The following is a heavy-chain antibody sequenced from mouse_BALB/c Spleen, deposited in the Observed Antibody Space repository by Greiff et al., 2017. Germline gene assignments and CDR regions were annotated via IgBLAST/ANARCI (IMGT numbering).Heavy chain of an antibody. CDR1: GFTFNTYA. CDR3: VREDDEAWFAY. Sequence: EVKLVESGGGLVQPKGSLKLSCAASGFTFNTYAMNWVRQAPGKGLEWVARIRSKSNNYATYYADSVKDRFTISRDDSQSMLYLQMNNLKTEDTAMYYCVREDDEAWFAYGGQGTLVTVSA. CDR2: IRSKSNNYAT. D-gene: IGHD2-12*01. J-gene: IGHJ3*01. V-gene: IGHV10-1*02.